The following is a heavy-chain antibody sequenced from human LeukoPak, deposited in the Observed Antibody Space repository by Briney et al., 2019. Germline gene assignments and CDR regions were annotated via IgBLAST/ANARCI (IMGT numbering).Heavy chain of an antibody. CDR3: ARLGHYYDSSGYLSAFDI. CDR1: GGSISSYY. V-gene: IGHV4-59*08. J-gene: IGHJ3*02. Sequence: PSETLSLTCTVSGGSISSYYWSWIRQPPGKGLEWIGYIYYSGSTNYNPSLESRVTISVDTAKNHFSLKLSSVTAADTAVYYCARLGHYYDSSGYLSAFDIWGQGTMVTVSS. D-gene: IGHD3-22*01. CDR2: IYYSGST.